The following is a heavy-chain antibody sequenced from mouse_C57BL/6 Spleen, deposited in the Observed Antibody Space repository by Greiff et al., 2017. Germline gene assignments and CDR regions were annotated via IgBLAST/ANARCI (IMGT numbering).Heavy chain of an antibody. CDR2: IWSGGST. CDR1: GFSLTSYG. Sequence: QVQLKQSGPGLVQPSQSLSITCTVSGFSLTSYGVHWVRQSPGQGLEWLGVIWSGGSTDYNAAFISRLSISKDNSTSQVFFKMNSLQADDTAIYYCARRMVTYAMDYWGQGTSVTVSS. D-gene: IGHD2-2*01. CDR3: ARRMVTYAMDY. J-gene: IGHJ4*01. V-gene: IGHV2-2*01.